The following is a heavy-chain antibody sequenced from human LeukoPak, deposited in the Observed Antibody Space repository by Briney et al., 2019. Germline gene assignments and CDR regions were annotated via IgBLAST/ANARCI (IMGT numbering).Heavy chain of an antibody. CDR2: IDPSDSYT. Sequence: GESLRISCKVSGYRFTSYWINWVRQMPGKGLEWMGRIDPSDSYTKYSPSFQGHVTISADKSISTAYLQWSSLKASDTAMYYCARQVAFQVDYWGQGTLVTVSS. J-gene: IGHJ4*02. CDR1: GYRFTSYW. V-gene: IGHV5-10-1*01. CDR3: ARQVAFQVDY.